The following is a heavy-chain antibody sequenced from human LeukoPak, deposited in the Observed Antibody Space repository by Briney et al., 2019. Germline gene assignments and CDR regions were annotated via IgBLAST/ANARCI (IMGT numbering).Heavy chain of an antibody. Sequence: PGGSLRLSCAASLFTYRIYAMSCVRQAPGKGLEWVSAISGSGGSTYYADSVKGRFTISRDNYNNTLYLLMNSLSAHDTPVYYCAKLAYGSGGYNWFDPWGQGTLVTVSS. CDR2: ISGSGGST. CDR3: AKLAYGSGGYNWFDP. V-gene: IGHV3-23*01. D-gene: IGHD3-10*01. CDR1: LFTYRIYA. J-gene: IGHJ5*02.